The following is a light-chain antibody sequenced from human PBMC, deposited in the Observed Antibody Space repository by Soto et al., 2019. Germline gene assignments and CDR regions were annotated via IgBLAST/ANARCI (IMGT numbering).Light chain of an antibody. V-gene: IGKV3-15*01. CDR1: QSVSSN. CDR3: QQYNDWPLT. Sequence: EIVMTQSPATLSVSPGERATLSCRASQSVSSNLAWYQQKPGQAPRLLIYGASTRASGIPARFSASGSGTEFTLTISSLPSEDFAVYYCQQYNDWPLTFGGGTKVEIK. J-gene: IGKJ4*01. CDR2: GAS.